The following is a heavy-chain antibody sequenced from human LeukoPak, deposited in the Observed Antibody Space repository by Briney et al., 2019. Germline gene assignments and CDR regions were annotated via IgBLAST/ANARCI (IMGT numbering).Heavy chain of an antibody. CDR2: IYSTGST. V-gene: IGHV4-4*07. CDR3: ARGGYTDWYFDL. D-gene: IGHD2-15*01. Sequence: SETLSLTCTVSGGSISGYYWRWIRQPAGKGLEWIGRIYSTGSTNYHPSFKSRVTMSVDTSKNQFSLNLSSVTDADTAVYYCARGGYTDWYFDLWGRGTLVTVSS. J-gene: IGHJ2*01. CDR1: GGSISGYY.